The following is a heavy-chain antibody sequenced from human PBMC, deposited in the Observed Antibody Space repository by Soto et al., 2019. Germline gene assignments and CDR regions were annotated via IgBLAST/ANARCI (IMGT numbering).Heavy chain of an antibody. CDR2: IYYSGST. J-gene: IGHJ3*02. Sequence: SETLSLTCTVSGGSISSSSYYWGWIRQPPGKGLEWIGSIYYSGSTYYNPSLKSRVTISVDTSKNQFSLKLSSVTAADTAVYYCARHPHPKRNSGGEHAFDIWGQGTMVTVSS. V-gene: IGHV4-39*01. D-gene: IGHD3-10*01. CDR3: ARHPHPKRNSGGEHAFDI. CDR1: GGSISSSSYY.